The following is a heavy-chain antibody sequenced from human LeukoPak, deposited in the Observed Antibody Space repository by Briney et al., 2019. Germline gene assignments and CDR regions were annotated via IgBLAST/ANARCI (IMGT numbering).Heavy chain of an antibody. CDR1: GFTFSSYA. CDR3: AKGRGYCSGGSCYSGFDY. CDR2: ISGSGGGT. Sequence: GGSLRLSCAASGFTFSSYAMSCVRQAPGKGLEWVSAISGSGGGTYYADSVKGRFTISRDNSKNTLYLQMNSLRVEDTAVYYCAKGRGYCSGGSCYSGFDYWGQGTLVTVSS. V-gene: IGHV3-23*01. J-gene: IGHJ4*02. D-gene: IGHD2-15*01.